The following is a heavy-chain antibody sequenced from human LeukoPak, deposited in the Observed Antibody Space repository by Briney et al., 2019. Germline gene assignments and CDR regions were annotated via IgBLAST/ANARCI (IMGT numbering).Heavy chain of an antibody. J-gene: IGHJ4*02. CDR2: IYYSGST. Sequence: SETLSLTCTVSGGSISSHYWSWIRQPPGKGLEWIGYIYYSGSTNYNPSLKSRVTISVDTSKNQFSLKLSSVTAADTAVYYCARRTVAGAPFDYWGQGTLVTVSS. V-gene: IGHV4-59*11. CDR3: ARRTVAGAPFDY. D-gene: IGHD6-19*01. CDR1: GGSISSHY.